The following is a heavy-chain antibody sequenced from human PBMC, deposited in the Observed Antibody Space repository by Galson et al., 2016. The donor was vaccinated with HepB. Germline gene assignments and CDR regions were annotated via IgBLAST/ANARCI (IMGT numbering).Heavy chain of an antibody. CDR2: ISGSGGSK. CDR1: GFSLETYA. CDR3: ARLVLYDTSGSYY. Sequence: SLRLSCAASGFSLETYAMSWVRQAPGKGLEWVSFISGSGGSKHYADSVRGRFSVSRDNSKNTVYLQMNSLRAEDTAVYYCARLVLYDTSGSYYWGQGTLVTVSS. J-gene: IGHJ4*02. D-gene: IGHD3-22*01. V-gene: IGHV3-23*01.